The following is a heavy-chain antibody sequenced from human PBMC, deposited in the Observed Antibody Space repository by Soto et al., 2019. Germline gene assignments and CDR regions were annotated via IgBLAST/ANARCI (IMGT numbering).Heavy chain of an antibody. J-gene: IGHJ6*02. Sequence: ASVKVSCKASGYTFTNSGINWVRQAPGQGLEWMGWISTDNGNTNYAQHLQGRVSMTTDTSTSTAYMDLRSLRSDDTAVYYCARDLTLYYYDSSGYYFAPADYYGMDVWGQGTTVTVSS. V-gene: IGHV1-18*01. CDR2: ISTDNGNT. CDR3: ARDLTLYYYDSSGYYFAPADYYGMDV. D-gene: IGHD3-22*01. CDR1: GYTFTNSG.